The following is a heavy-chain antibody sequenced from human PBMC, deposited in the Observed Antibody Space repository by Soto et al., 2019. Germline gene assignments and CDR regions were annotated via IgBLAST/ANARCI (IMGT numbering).Heavy chain of an antibody. V-gene: IGHV3-9*01. Sequence: GGSLRLSCAASGFTFDDYAMHWVRQAPGKGLEWVSGISWNSGSIGYADSVKGRFTISRDNAKNSLYLQMNSLRAEDTALYYCAKESARDSSGPDFDYWGQGTRVTVSS. CDR1: GFTFDDYA. J-gene: IGHJ4*02. CDR2: ISWNSGSI. CDR3: AKESARDSSGPDFDY. D-gene: IGHD3-22*01.